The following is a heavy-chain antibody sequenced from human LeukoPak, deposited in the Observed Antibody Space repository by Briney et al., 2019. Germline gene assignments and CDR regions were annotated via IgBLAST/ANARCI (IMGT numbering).Heavy chain of an antibody. CDR3: ARLYDSSGYSGY. Sequence: GGSLRLSCAASGFTFSSYSMNWVRQAPGKGLEWVSSISSSSSHIYYADSVKGRFTISRDNAKNSLYLQMNSLRAEDTAVYYCARLYDSSGYSGYWGQGTLVTVSS. D-gene: IGHD3-22*01. J-gene: IGHJ4*02. V-gene: IGHV3-21*01. CDR2: ISSSSSHI. CDR1: GFTFSSYS.